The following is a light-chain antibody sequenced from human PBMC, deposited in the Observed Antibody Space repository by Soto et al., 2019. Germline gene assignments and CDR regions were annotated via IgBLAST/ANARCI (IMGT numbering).Light chain of an antibody. CDR3: QSYDSSLSGCV. Sequence: QSVLTQPPSVSGAPGQRVTISCTGSSSNIGAGYDVHWYQQLPGTAPKLLIYGNSNRPSGVPDRFSGSKSGTSASLAITGLQAEDEADYYRQSYDSSLSGCVFGGGTEQTVL. J-gene: IGLJ3*02. CDR2: GNS. CDR1: SSNIGAGYD. V-gene: IGLV1-40*01.